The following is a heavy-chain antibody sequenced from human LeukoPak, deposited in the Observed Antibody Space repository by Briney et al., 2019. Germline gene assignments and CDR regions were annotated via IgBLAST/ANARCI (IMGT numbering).Heavy chain of an antibody. J-gene: IGHJ5*02. Sequence: PSETLSLTCTVSGGSISSYYWSWIRQPPWKGLEWIGYIYYSGSTNYNPSLKSRVTMSVDTSKNQFSLKLSSVTAADTAVYYCVGSSGASWLDPWGQGTLVTVSS. V-gene: IGHV4-59*01. D-gene: IGHD3-10*01. CDR2: IYYSGST. CDR3: VGSSGASWLDP. CDR1: GGSISSYY.